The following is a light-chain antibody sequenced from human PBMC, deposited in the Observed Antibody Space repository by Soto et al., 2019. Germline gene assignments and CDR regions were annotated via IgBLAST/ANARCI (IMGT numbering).Light chain of an antibody. Sequence: DIQMTQSPSSLSASVGDRVTITCQASQDITNYLNWYQQKPGKAPKLLIYDASNLETGVPSRFSGSGSGTDFTFTISRLQPEDIATYYCQQYDDLPHTFGQGTKLEIK. CDR2: DAS. CDR3: QQYDDLPHT. V-gene: IGKV1-33*01. J-gene: IGKJ2*01. CDR1: QDITNY.